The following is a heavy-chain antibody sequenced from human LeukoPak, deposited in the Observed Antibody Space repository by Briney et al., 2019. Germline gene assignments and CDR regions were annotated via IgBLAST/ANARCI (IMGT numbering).Heavy chain of an antibody. V-gene: IGHV3-53*01. CDR1: GFTVRSNH. CDR2: IHSDGRT. Sequence: QPGGSLRLSCAASGFTVRSNHMTLVRQAPGKGLEWVSVIHSDGRTYYADSVKGRFTISRDNSKNTLYLQMNSLRAEDTAVYYCARLTVASDTDAFDLWGQGTMVTVSS. J-gene: IGHJ3*01. D-gene: IGHD6-19*01. CDR3: ARLTVASDTDAFDL.